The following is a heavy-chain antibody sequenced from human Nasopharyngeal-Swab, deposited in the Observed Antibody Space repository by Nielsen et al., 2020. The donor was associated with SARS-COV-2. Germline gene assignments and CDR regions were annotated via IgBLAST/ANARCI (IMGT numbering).Heavy chain of an antibody. CDR1: GYTFTSYY. D-gene: IGHD5-12*01. V-gene: IGHV1-46*01. Sequence: ASVKVSCKASGYTFTSYYMHWVRQAPGQGLEWMGIINPSGGSTSYAQKFQGRVTMTRDTSMSTVYMELSSLRSEDTAVYYCASFYSGYDDAFDIWGQGTMVTVSS. CDR3: ASFYSGYDDAFDI. J-gene: IGHJ3*02. CDR2: INPSGGST.